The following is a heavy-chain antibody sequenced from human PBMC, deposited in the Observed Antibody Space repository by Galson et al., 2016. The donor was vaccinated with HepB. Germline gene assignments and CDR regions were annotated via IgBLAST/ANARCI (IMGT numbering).Heavy chain of an antibody. D-gene: IGHD2-8*01. V-gene: IGHV3-30-3*01. CDR2: ISYDGNKK. Sequence: SLRLSCAASGFTFSSYAMHWVRQAPGKGLEWVAVISYDGNKKYYVDSVRGRFTLSRDNDKNTLYLEMNSLRGEDTAVYYCAREKAADGAAVYWSDDYGMDVWGQGTTVTVSS. J-gene: IGHJ6*02. CDR3: AREKAADGAAVYWSDDYGMDV. CDR1: GFTFSSYA.